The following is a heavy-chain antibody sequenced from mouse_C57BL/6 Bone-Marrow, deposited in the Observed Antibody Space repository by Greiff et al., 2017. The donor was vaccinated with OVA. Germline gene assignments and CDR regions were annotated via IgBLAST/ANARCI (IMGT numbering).Heavy chain of an antibody. D-gene: IGHD1-1*01. V-gene: IGHV1-7*01. CDR2: INPSSGYT. J-gene: IGHJ3*01. CDR3: ASPPSYYGSLFAY. Sequence: QVQLQQSGAELAKPGASVKLSCKASGYTFTSYWMHWVKQRPGQGLEWIGYINPSSGYTKYNQKFKDKATLTADKSSSTAYMQLSSLTYEDSAVYYCASPPSYYGSLFAYWGQGTLVTVSA. CDR1: GYTFTSYW.